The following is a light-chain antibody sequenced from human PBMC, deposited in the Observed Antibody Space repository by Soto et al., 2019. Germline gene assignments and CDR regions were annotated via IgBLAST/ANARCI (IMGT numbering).Light chain of an antibody. V-gene: IGKV3-20*01. CDR1: QSVSSTF. Sequence: LTQSPCTLSSSPGERATLSCRASQSVSSTFLAWYQQKPGQAPRLLIYGTSSRDTGIPDRFSGSGSGTDFTLTISRLEPEDFAVYYCQQYGSSLQTFGQGTKVDIK. CDR2: GTS. CDR3: QQYGSSLQT. J-gene: IGKJ1*01.